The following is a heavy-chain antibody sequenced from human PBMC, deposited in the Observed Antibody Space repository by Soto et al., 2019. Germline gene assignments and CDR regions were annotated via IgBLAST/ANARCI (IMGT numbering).Heavy chain of an antibody. CDR3: AREVSSGWHFDY. CDR1: GFTLSSHC. D-gene: IGHD6-19*01. CDR2: IDSDGGSI. V-gene: IGHV3-74*01. J-gene: IGHJ4*02. Sequence: EVQLVESGGGLVQPGGSLRLSCEASGFTLSSHCMNWVRQAPGKGLVWVSRIDSDGGSITYVDSVKGLFTISRDNAKNTLYMQMNSLRAEDTAVYYCAREVSSGWHFDYWGQGTLVTVSS.